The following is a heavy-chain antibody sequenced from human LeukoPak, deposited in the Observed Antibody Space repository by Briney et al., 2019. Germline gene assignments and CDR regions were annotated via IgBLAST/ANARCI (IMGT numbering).Heavy chain of an antibody. J-gene: IGHJ4*02. CDR3: AKSRYNWNYDFDY. D-gene: IGHD1-7*01. CDR2: MNPNSGNT. CDR1: GYTFTSYD. Sequence: ASVKVSCKASGYTFTSYDINWVRQATGQGLEWMGWMNPNSGNTGYAQKFQGRVTMTRNTSISTAYMELSRLRSDDTAVYYCAKSRYNWNYDFDYWGQGTLVTVSS. V-gene: IGHV1-8*01.